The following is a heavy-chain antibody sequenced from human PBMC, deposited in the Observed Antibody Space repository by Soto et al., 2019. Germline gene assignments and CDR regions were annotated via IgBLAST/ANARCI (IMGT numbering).Heavy chain of an antibody. V-gene: IGHV1-24*01. D-gene: IGHD6-13*01. CDR2: FDPEDGET. Sequence: ASVKVSCKVSGYTLTELSMHWVRQAPGKGLEWMGGFDPEDGETIYAQKFQGRVTMTEDTSTDTAYMELSSLRSEDTAVYYCATDSPPAAGINVDYYYYGMDVWGQGTTVTVSS. CDR1: GYTLTELS. J-gene: IGHJ6*02. CDR3: ATDSPPAAGINVDYYYYGMDV.